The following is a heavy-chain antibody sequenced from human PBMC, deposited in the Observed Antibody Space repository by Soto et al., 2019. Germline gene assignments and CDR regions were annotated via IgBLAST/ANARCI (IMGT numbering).Heavy chain of an antibody. CDR3: ARARRSGEDTNWFDP. J-gene: IGHJ5*02. CDR1: GGSISSGDYY. D-gene: IGHD3-16*01. Sequence: PSETLSLTYTVSGGSISSGDYYWSWIRQPPGKGLEWIGYIYYSGSTYYNPSLKSRVTISVDTSKNQFSLKLSSVTAADTAVYYCARARRSGEDTNWFDPWGQGTLVTAPQ. CDR2: IYYSGST. V-gene: IGHV4-30-4*01.